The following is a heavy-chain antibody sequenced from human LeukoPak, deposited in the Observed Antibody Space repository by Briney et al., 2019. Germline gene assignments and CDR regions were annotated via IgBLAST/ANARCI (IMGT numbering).Heavy chain of an antibody. CDR1: GGSISSGDYY. V-gene: IGHV4-30-4*08. D-gene: IGHD1/OR15-1a*01. Sequence: SQTLSLTCTVSGGSISSGDYYWSWIRHPPGKGLEWIGYIYYSGSTYYNPSLKSRVTISVDTAKNQFSLKLSSVTAADTAVYYCARVAVITGTKRFXWFDPXGQGTXVTV. J-gene: IGHJ5*02. CDR2: IYYSGST. CDR3: ARVAVITGTKRFXWFDP.